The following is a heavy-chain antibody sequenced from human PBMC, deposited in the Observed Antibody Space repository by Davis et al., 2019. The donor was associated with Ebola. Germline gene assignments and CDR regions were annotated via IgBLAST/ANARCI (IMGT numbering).Heavy chain of an antibody. J-gene: IGHJ4*02. Sequence: PGGSLRLSCAASGFTFSSYAMSWVRPAPGXXLSXFSAICGRGGSTYYADSVKGRFTISRDNSKNTLYLQMNSLRAEDTAVYYCAKGERGGYCSGGSCYSADYWGQGTLVTVSS. D-gene: IGHD2-15*01. V-gene: IGHV3-23*01. CDR1: GFTFSSYA. CDR2: ICGRGGST. CDR3: AKGERGGYCSGGSCYSADY.